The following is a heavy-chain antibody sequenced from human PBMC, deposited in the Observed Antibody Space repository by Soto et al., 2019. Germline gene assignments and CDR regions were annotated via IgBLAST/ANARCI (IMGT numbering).Heavy chain of an antibody. J-gene: IGHJ5*01. CDR2: IGTTGHP. CDR1: GFMFEKYD. V-gene: IGHV3-13*05. D-gene: IGHD6-19*01. Sequence: EVQLVESGGGLMRPGGPLRLSCTASGFMFEKYDMHWVRQRAGKGLEWVAAIGTTGHPYYPGSAKGRFNISRENVKNSLFLQVNDLKAGDTAVYYCARGSSGWYADLDSWGHGTLVTVSA. CDR3: ARGSSGWYADLDS.